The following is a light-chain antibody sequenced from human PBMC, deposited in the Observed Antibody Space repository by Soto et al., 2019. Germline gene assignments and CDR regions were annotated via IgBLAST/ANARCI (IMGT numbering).Light chain of an antibody. V-gene: IGKV1-9*01. Sequence: DIQLTQSPSFLSASVGDRVTITCRASQGINDYLAWYQQKPGKAPKLLIYAASTLQSEVPSRFRGSASGTEFTLTITSLQPEDFATYYCHHFNTYPLTFGGGPKVEVK. CDR1: QGINDY. CDR3: HHFNTYPLT. CDR2: AAS. J-gene: IGKJ4*01.